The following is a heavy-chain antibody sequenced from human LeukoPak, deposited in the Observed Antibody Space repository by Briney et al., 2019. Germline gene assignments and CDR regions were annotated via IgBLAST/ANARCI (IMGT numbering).Heavy chain of an antibody. V-gene: IGHV3-74*01. CDR1: GFTFSDTW. CDR3: ARETFCTNTTCPIGDHFDY. Sequence: GGSLRLSCAASGFTFSDTWMHWVRQAPGEGLVWVSRIRSDGSDTRYAESVKGRFTISRDNAKNTLYLQMNSLRAEDTAVYYCARETFCTNTTCPIGDHFDYWGQGTLVTVSS. D-gene: IGHD2-2*01. CDR2: IRSDGSDT. J-gene: IGHJ4*02.